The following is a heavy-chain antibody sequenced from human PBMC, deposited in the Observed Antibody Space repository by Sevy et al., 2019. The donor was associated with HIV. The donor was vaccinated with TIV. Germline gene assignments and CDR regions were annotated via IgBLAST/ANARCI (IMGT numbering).Heavy chain of an antibody. Sequence: GGSLRLSCAASGFTFSSYWMSWVRQAPGKGLEWVANIKQDGSEKYYVDSVKGRFTISRDNAKNSLYLQMNSLRAEDTAVYYCVRDGRYSYGYRNYYYYYGMDVWGQGTTVTVSS. V-gene: IGHV3-7*01. CDR2: IKQDGSEK. CDR3: VRDGRYSYGYRNYYYYYGMDV. J-gene: IGHJ6*02. D-gene: IGHD5-18*01. CDR1: GFTFSSYW.